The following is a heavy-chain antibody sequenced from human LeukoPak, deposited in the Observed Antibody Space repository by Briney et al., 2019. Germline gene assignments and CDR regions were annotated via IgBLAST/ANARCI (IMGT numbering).Heavy chain of an antibody. D-gene: IGHD2-15*01. CDR2: ISGSGNTT. J-gene: IGHJ4*02. Sequence: GGSLRLSCAASGFTFRSYWMSWVRQAPGKGLEWVSAISGSGNTTYHADSVKGRFTISRDNSKNTLCLQLNSLRAEDTAVYYCAKRGGGYWGQGTLVTVSS. CDR3: AKRGGGY. CDR1: GFTFRSYW. V-gene: IGHV3-23*01.